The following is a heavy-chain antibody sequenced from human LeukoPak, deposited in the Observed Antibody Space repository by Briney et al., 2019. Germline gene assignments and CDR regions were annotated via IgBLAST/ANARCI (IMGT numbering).Heavy chain of an antibody. D-gene: IGHD3-22*01. V-gene: IGHV3-23*01. CDR1: GFTFSSYG. CDR2: ISGSGGST. CDR3: AKDQYYDFAFDI. Sequence: GGSLRLSCAASGFTFSSYGMSWVRQAPGKGLEWVSAISGSGGSTYYADSVKGRFTISRDNSKNTLYLQMNSLRAEDTAVYYCAKDQYYDFAFDIWGQGTMVTVSS. J-gene: IGHJ3*02.